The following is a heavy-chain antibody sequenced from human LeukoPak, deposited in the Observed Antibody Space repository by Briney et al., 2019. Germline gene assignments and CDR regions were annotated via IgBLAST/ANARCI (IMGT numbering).Heavy chain of an antibody. V-gene: IGHV3-21*04. Sequence: GGSLRLSCAASGFTFSSYSMNWVRQAPGKGLEWVSLISSSSSYIYYADSVKGRFTISRDNAKNSLYLQINSLRVEDTAVYYCASGRTAGYYWGQGTLVTVSP. CDR2: ISSSSSYI. CDR1: GFTFSSYS. J-gene: IGHJ4*02. D-gene: IGHD6-13*01. CDR3: ASGRTAGYY.